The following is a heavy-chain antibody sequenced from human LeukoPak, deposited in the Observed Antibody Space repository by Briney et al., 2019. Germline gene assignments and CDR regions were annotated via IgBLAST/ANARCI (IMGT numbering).Heavy chain of an antibody. Sequence: PGGSLRLSCAASGFTFNTAWMSWVRQAPGKGLEYVGRIKSKTDGGTTHYAAPVKGRFTISRDDSKNTLYLQMNSLMIEDTALYYCTTDLRLWGPGTLVTVSS. CDR2: IKSKTDGGTT. J-gene: IGHJ1*01. CDR1: GFTFNTAW. D-gene: IGHD3-3*01. V-gene: IGHV3-15*01. CDR3: TTDLRL.